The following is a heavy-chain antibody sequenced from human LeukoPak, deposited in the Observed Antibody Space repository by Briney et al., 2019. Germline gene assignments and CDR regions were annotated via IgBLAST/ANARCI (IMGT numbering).Heavy chain of an antibody. CDR3: ATNAGWFRLDS. V-gene: IGHV3-7*05. CDR2: IKGDGSEK. CDR1: GFIFSNSW. D-gene: IGHD2-15*01. Sequence: GGSLRHSCAASGFIFSNSWMTWVRQAPGKGLEWVANIKGDGSEKEYVESVKGRFTISRDNAKNSLYLQMNSLRAEDTAVYYCATNAGWFRLDSWGQGALVTVSS. J-gene: IGHJ4*02.